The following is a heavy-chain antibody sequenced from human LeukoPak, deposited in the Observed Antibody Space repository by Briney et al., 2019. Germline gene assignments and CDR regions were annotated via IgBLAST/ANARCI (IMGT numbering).Heavy chain of an antibody. J-gene: IGHJ4*02. V-gene: IGHV3-30*18. CDR1: GFTFSSYW. CDR3: AKDLHYGSADY. CDR2: ISYDGSNK. Sequence: GGSLRLSCAAYGFTFSSYWMTWVRQAPGKGLEWVAVISYDGSNKYYADSVKGRFTISRDNSKNTLYLQMNSLRAEDTAVYYCAKDLHYGSADYWGQGTLVTVSS. D-gene: IGHD3-10*01.